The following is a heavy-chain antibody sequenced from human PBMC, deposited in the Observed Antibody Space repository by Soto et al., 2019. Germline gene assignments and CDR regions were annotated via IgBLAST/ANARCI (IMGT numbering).Heavy chain of an antibody. J-gene: IGHJ6*02. CDR2: IYPGDSDT. Sequence: GESLKISCKGSGYSFTSYWIGWVRQMPGKGLEWMGIIYPGDSDTRYSPSFQGQVTISADKSISTAYLQWSSLKASDTAMYYCARLGSSSWYGLGYGMDVWGQGTTVTVS. D-gene: IGHD6-13*01. CDR3: ARLGSSSWYGLGYGMDV. CDR1: GYSFTSYW. V-gene: IGHV5-51*01.